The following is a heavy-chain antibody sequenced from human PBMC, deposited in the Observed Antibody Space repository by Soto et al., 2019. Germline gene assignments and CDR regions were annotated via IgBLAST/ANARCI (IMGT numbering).Heavy chain of an antibody. V-gene: IGHV1-58*02. Sequence: QMQLVQSGPEVKKPGTSVKVSCKASGFTFTSSAMQWVRQARGQRLEWIGWIVVGSGHTNYAQKFQERVTITRDMSTSTADMELSSLRSEETAVYYCAADSRYCSGGNCEDYWGQGTLVTVSS. D-gene: IGHD2-15*01. J-gene: IGHJ4*02. CDR2: IVVGSGHT. CDR3: AADSRYCSGGNCEDY. CDR1: GFTFTSSA.